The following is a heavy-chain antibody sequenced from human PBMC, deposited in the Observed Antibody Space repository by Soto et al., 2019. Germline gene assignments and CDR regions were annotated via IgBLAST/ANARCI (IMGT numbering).Heavy chain of an antibody. CDR3: AGDRNNNNWAFY. D-gene: IGHD1-1*01. J-gene: IGHJ4*02. CDR2: TYYRSKWYN. CDR1: GDSVSSNSAA. Sequence: AQTLSLTCAISGDSVSSNSAAWNCIRQSPSRGLEWLGRTYYRSKWYNDYAVSVKSRITINPDTSKNQFSLEVNSVTAADTAVYFCAGDRNNNNWAFYWGRGTLVTVSS. V-gene: IGHV6-1*01.